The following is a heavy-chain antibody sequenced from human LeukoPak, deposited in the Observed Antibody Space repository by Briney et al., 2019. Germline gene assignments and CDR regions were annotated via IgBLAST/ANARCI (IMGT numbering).Heavy chain of an antibody. D-gene: IGHD3-3*01. CDR3: AALKRGSVFGYFNF. CDR2: LRDTEST. Sequence: SETLSLTCTVSGASISTHYLSCLRQPPRKELEWIAYLRDTESTKDNPSLKSRVALSADTSKNQFSLRLTSVTAADTAIYYCAALKRGSVFGYFNFWGQGLLVTVSS. J-gene: IGHJ4*02. CDR1: GASISTHY. V-gene: IGHV4-59*11.